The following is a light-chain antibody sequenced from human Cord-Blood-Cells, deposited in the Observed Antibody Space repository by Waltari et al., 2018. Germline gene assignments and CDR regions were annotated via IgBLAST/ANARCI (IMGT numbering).Light chain of an antibody. CDR2: VGS. CDR3: CSYAGSSTWV. J-gene: IGLJ3*02. CDR1: SSDVGSSNL. Sequence: QSALTQPASVSGSPGQSITISCTGTSSDVGSSNLVSWYQQHPGKAPKRMIYVGSNRPSGVSNRFSGSKSGNTASLTISGLQAEDEADYYCCSYAGSSTWVFGGGTKLTVL. V-gene: IGLV2-23*01.